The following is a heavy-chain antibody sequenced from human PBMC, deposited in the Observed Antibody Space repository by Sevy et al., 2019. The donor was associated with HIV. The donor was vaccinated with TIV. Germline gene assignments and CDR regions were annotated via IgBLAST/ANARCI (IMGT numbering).Heavy chain of an antibody. Sequence: GGSLRLSCAASGFNLSTYSMTWVRQAPGKGLEWVSSISSSSSYIYYADSVKGRFTISRDDAQNSLYLQMNSLRAEDTALYYCARGSYYGGNSAFDYWGPGALVTVSS. CDR3: ARGSYYGGNSAFDY. J-gene: IGHJ4*02. D-gene: IGHD4-17*01. V-gene: IGHV3-21*01. CDR2: ISSSSSYI. CDR1: GFNLSTYS.